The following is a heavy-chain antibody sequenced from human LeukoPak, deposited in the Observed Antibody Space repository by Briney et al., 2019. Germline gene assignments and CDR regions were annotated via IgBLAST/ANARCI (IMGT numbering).Heavy chain of an antibody. V-gene: IGHV3-48*01. J-gene: IGHJ4*02. CDR1: GFTFSLYS. CDR2: ISTSSSNI. Sequence: GGSLRLSCVASGFTFSLYSMNWVRQAPGMGLEWLSYISTSSSNIVYADSVEGRSTISRDNAKNSLYLQMNSLRAEDTAVYYCARDKDWGFDYWGQGALVTVSS. D-gene: IGHD7-27*01. CDR3: ARDKDWGFDY.